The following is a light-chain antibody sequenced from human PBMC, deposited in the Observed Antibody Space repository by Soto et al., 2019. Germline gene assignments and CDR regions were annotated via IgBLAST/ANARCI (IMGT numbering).Light chain of an antibody. CDR1: QSISSW. CDR3: QQYNSYSPKT. J-gene: IGKJ1*01. V-gene: IGKV1-5*01. Sequence: DSQMTQSPSTLSASLGDRDTLPCRASQSISSWLAWYHQQPGKAPKLLIYDASILDSGVPSRFSGSGSGTEFTLTISSMQPDDFATYYCQQYNSYSPKTFGQGTKVDIK. CDR2: DAS.